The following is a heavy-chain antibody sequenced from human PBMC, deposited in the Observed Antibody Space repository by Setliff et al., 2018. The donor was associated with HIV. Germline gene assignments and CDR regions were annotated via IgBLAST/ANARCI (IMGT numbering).Heavy chain of an antibody. V-gene: IGHV4-34*01. Sequence: SETLSLTCAVYGGSFSGYSWTWIRQSPGKGLEWIGEMNHSEHYYNPTLKSRVTISMDTSKNQFSLELSSVTAADTAVYYCAETNGDEGGYVFHIWGQGTMVTVSS. J-gene: IGHJ3*02. D-gene: IGHD4-17*01. CDR2: MNHSEH. CDR1: GGSFSGYS. CDR3: AETNGDEGGYVFHI.